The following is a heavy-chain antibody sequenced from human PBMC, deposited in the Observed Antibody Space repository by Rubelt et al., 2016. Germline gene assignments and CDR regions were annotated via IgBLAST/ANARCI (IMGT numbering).Heavy chain of an antibody. CDR3: ASPPYDILTGYDYYYGMDV. D-gene: IGHD3-9*01. CDR2: IIPIFGTA. J-gene: IGHJ6*02. CDR1: GGTFSSYA. V-gene: IGHV1-69*06. Sequence: QVQLVQSGAEVKKPGSSVKASCKASGGTFSSYAISWVRQAPGQGLEWMGGIIPIFGTANYAQKFQGRVTITADKSTSTAYMELSRLRSEDTAVYYCASPPYDILTGYDYYYGMDVWGQGTTVTVSS.